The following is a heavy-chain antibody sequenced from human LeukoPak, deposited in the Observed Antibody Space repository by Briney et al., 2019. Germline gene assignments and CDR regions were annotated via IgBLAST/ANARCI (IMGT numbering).Heavy chain of an antibody. D-gene: IGHD6-13*01. CDR1: GFTFSSYS. Sequence: GGSLRLSCAASGFTFSSYSMNWVRQAPGKWLEWVSSISSSSSYIYYADSVKGRFAISRDNAKNSLYLQMNSLRAEDAAVYYCARHYSSSWYGDWFDPWGQGTLVTVSS. CDR3: ARHYSSSWYGDWFDP. V-gene: IGHV3-21*01. CDR2: ISSSSSYI. J-gene: IGHJ5*02.